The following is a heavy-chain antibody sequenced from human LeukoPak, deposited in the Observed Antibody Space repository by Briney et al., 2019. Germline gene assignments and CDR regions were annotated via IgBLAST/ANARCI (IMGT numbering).Heavy chain of an antibody. D-gene: IGHD7-27*01. CDR1: GFTFSSYS. J-gene: IGHJ4*02. Sequence: GGSLRLSCAASGFTFSSYSMNWVRQAPGKGLEWVSSISSSSSYIYYADPVKGRFTISRDNAKNSLYLQMNSLRAEDTAVYYCARDPLWPELGHFDYWGQGTLVTVSS. V-gene: IGHV3-21*01. CDR3: ARDPLWPELGHFDY. CDR2: ISSSSSYI.